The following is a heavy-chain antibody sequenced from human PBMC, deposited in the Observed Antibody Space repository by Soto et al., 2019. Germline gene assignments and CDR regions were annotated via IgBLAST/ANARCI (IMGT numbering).Heavy chain of an antibody. V-gene: IGHV1-3*01. Sequence: GASVKVSCKASGYTFTRYTMNWVRQAPGQRLEWMGWINPDNGNPKSSQKFQDRVIITRDTSASTAYMDLSSLRSEDTAVYYCARGIATGQLDPWGQGTLVTVSS. J-gene: IGHJ5*02. CDR3: ARGIATGQLDP. D-gene: IGHD2-15*01. CDR1: GYTFTRYT. CDR2: INPDNGNP.